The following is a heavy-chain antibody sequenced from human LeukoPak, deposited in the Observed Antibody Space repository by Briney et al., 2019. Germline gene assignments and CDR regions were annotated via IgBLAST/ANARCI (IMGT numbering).Heavy chain of an antibody. J-gene: IGHJ6*02. CDR2: IRSNAYRGTT. V-gene: IGHV3-49*04. Sequence: PGRSLRLSCTTSGFTLGDHAMSWVRQAPGKGLEWVGFIRSNAYRGTTEYAASVKGRFTISRDDSKSAVYLQMNGLKSEDTAIYYCSRGPIQLWVHNGVDVWGRGTTVTVSS. CDR3: SRGPIQLWVHNGVDV. CDR1: GFTLGDHA. D-gene: IGHD5-18*01.